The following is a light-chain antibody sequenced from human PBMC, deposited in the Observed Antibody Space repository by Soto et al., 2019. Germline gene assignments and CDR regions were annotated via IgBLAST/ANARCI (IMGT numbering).Light chain of an antibody. J-gene: IGLJ2*01. Sequence: QSALTQPASVSGSPGQSIAISCTGTSSDVGGYTYVSWYQQHPGKAPKLMIYGVSHRPSGVSNRFSGSKSGNTASLTISGLQAEDEADYYCSSYTSISTVVFGGGTKLTVL. V-gene: IGLV2-14*01. CDR2: GVS. CDR3: SSYTSISTVV. CDR1: SSDVGGYTY.